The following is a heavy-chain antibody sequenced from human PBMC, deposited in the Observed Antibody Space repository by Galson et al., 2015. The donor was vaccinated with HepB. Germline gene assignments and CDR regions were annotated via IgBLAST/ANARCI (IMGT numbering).Heavy chain of an antibody. CDR2: IYYSGNT. CDR1: VGSISSGAYF. Sequence: TLSLTCTVPVGSISSGAYFWSWIRQHPGKGLEWIGNIYYSGNTNYNPSLKSRLSMSVDTSKNQFYLKLNSVTAADTAVYYCARERLFGGSVYHSSDSWGQGTLATVSS. V-gene: IGHV4-31*03. CDR3: ARERLFGGSVYHSSDS. J-gene: IGHJ4*02. D-gene: IGHD2-15*01.